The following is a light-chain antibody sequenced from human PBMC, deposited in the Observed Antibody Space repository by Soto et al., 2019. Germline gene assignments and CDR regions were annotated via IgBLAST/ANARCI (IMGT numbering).Light chain of an antibody. V-gene: IGKV2D-29*01. CDR1: QSLLYSDGKTY. CDR3: MKTKQPPYN. J-gene: IGKJ2*01. CDR2: EVS. Sequence: DIVMTQTPLSLSVTPGQPASISCKSSQSLLYSDGKTYLSWYLQKAGQPPQLLIYEVSNRLSGVTDKFSGSGSGKDCTLKISRVEAEDVGVYYCMKTKQPPYNFGQGINLEI.